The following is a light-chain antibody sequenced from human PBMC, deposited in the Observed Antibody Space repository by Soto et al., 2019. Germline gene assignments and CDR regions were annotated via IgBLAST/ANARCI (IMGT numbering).Light chain of an antibody. CDR3: QQTAA. V-gene: IGKV3-15*01. J-gene: IGKJ1*01. CDR2: GAS. Sequence: EIVMTQSPATLSVSPGERATLSCRASQSVSSNLAWYQQKPGQAPRLLIYGASTRATGIPARFSGSGSGTEFTLTISSLQSEDFAVYYCQQTAAFCQGTKVEIK. CDR1: QSVSSN.